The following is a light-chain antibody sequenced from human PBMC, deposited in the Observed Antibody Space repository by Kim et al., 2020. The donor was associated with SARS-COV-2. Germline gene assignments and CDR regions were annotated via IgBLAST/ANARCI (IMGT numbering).Light chain of an antibody. J-gene: IGKJ1*01. V-gene: IGKV3-11*01. Sequence: LAPGESATLPCRASQSVSSYLAWYQQKPGQAPRLLIYDASNRATGIPARFSGSGSWTDFTLTISSLEPEDFAVYYCQQRSNWPGTFGQGTKVDIK. CDR1: QSVSSY. CDR3: QQRSNWPGT. CDR2: DAS.